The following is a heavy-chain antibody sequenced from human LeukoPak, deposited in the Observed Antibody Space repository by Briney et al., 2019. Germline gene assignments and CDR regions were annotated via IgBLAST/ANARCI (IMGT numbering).Heavy chain of an antibody. V-gene: IGHV3-7*01. CDR2: IKQDGSEK. CDR3: VRDCSSTSCYGNY. J-gene: IGHJ4*02. CDR1: GFTFSNYW. D-gene: IGHD2-2*01. Sequence: PGGSLRLSCAASGFTFSNYWMSWVRQAPGKGLEWVAIIKQDGSEKYYVDSVKGRFTISRDNAKNSLYLQMNSLRAEDTALYYCVRDCSSTSCYGNYWGQGTLLTVSS.